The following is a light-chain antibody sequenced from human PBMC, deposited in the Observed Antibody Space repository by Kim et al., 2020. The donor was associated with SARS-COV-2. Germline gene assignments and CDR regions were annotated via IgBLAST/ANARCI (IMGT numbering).Light chain of an antibody. V-gene: IGKV1-5*01. J-gene: IGKJ1*01. Sequence: ASVVDRVIFTCRASQSVDSWLAWYQQKPGKAPKRLIYDATGLQSGVPSRFSASGSETEFTLTISSLQPDDFATYYCQQYNTYPRTFGQGTKVDIK. CDR1: QSVDSW. CDR2: DAT. CDR3: QQYNTYPRT.